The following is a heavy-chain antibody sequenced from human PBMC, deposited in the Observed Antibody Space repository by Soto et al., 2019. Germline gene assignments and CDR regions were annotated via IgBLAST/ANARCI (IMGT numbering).Heavy chain of an antibody. Sequence: PGGSLRLSCAASGFTFSSYGMHWVRQAPGKGLEWVAVIWYDGSNKYYADSVKGRFTISRDNSKNTLYLQMNSLRAEDTAVYYCARAGFGEWGMDVWGQGTAVTVSS. CDR3: ARAGFGEWGMDV. CDR1: GFTFSSYG. J-gene: IGHJ6*02. V-gene: IGHV3-33*01. CDR2: IWYDGSNK. D-gene: IGHD3-10*01.